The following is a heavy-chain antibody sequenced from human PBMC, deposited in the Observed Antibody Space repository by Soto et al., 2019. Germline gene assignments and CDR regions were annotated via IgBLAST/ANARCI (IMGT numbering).Heavy chain of an antibody. CDR2: IYYSGST. CDR3: ARVRDYGDYVVDY. Sequence: QVQLQESGPGLVKPSQTLSLTCTVSGGSISSGDYYWSWIRQPPGKGLEWIGYIYYSGSTYYHPSLKSRVTISVDTSKNQFSLKLSSVTAADTAVYYCARVRDYGDYVVDYWGQGTLVTVSS. CDR1: GGSISSGDYY. J-gene: IGHJ4*02. D-gene: IGHD4-17*01. V-gene: IGHV4-30-4*01.